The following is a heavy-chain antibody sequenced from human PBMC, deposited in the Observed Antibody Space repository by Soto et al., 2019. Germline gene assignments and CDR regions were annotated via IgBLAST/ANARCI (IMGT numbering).Heavy chain of an antibody. D-gene: IGHD1-7*01. J-gene: IGHJ4*02. V-gene: IGHV3-30*03. CDR3: ARDGIGGTVFRGYLDY. CDR1: GFTFSSYG. CDR2: ISYDGSNK. Sequence: HPGGSLRLSCAASGFTFSSYGMHWVRQAPGKGLEWVAVISYDGSNKYYADSVKGRFTISRDNSKNTLYLQMNTLGAEDTAVYYCARDGIGGTVFRGYLDYWGRGTVVTVS.